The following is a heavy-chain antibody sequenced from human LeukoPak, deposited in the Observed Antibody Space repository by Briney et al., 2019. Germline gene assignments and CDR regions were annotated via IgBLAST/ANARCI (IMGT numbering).Heavy chain of an antibody. D-gene: IGHD3-22*01. V-gene: IGHV3-23*01. Sequence: GGSLRLSCAASGFTFSSYAMSWVRQAPGKGLEWVSAISGSGGSTYYADSVKGRFTISRDNSKNTLYLQVNSLRAEDTAVYYCAKDKFRAYYYDSSGYPFDYWGQGTLVTVSS. CDR2: ISGSGGST. CDR1: GFTFSSYA. CDR3: AKDKFRAYYYDSSGYPFDY. J-gene: IGHJ4*02.